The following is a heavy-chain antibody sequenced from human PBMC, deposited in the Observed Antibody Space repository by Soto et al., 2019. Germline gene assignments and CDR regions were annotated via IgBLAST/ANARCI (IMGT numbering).Heavy chain of an antibody. CDR2: VYYSGST. CDR1: GGSISTYY. Sequence: ASETLSLTCTVSGGSISTYYWTWIRQSPGKGLEWIGYVYYSGSTDYNPSLRSRVTISVDTSKNQFSLELRSVTPADTAVYYCTREYNYGHNWFDPWGQGTLVTVSS. V-gene: IGHV4-59*01. CDR3: TREYNYGHNWFDP. J-gene: IGHJ5*02. D-gene: IGHD3-10*01.